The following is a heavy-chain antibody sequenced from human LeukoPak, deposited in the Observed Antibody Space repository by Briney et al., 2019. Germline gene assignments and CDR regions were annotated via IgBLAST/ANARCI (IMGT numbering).Heavy chain of an antibody. V-gene: IGHV1-18*01. J-gene: IGHJ4*02. CDR2: ISTYNGNS. D-gene: IGHD6-6*01. Sequence: GASVKVSCKASGYTFTSYSINWVRQAPGQGLEWMGWISTYNGNSNYAQKLQGRVTMTTDTSTSTAYMELRSLRSDDTAMYYCAKDRWRGGSSSFDNWGQGTLVTVSS. CDR1: GYTFTSYS. CDR3: AKDRWRGGSSSFDN.